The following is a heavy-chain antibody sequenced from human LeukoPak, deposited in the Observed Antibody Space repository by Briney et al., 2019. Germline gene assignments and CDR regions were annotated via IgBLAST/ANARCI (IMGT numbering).Heavy chain of an antibody. J-gene: IGHJ4*02. V-gene: IGHV4-31*03. CDR2: IYYSGST. CDR3: ARGESATVATIMDY. CDR1: GGSISSGGYY. Sequence: SQTLSLTCTVSGGSISSGGYYWSWIRQHPGKGLEWIGYIYYSGSTYYNPSLKSRVTISVDTSKNQFSLTLSSVTAADTAVYYCARGESATVATIMDYWGQGTLVTVSS. D-gene: IGHD5-12*01.